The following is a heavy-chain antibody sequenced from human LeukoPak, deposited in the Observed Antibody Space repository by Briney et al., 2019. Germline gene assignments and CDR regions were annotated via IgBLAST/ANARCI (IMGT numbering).Heavy chain of an antibody. CDR3: ARDLGYSRRYYDFSD. Sequence: ASVKVSCKTSGYTFTGYYMHWVRQAPGQGLEWMGWINPDSGGTNYAQKFQGRVTMTRDTSITTAYMELSRLTSDDTAVYYCARDLGYSRRYYDFSDWGQGTLVTVSS. CDR1: GYTFTGYY. CDR2: INPDSGGT. J-gene: IGHJ4*02. V-gene: IGHV1-2*02. D-gene: IGHD3-3*01.